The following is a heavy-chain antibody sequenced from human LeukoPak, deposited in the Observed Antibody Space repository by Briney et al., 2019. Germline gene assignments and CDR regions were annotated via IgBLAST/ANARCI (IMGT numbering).Heavy chain of an antibody. D-gene: IGHD5-18*01. CDR2: INHSGST. Sequence: PSETLSLTCAVYGGSFSGYYWSWIRQPPGKGLEWIGEINHSGSTNYNPSLKSRVTISVDTSKNQFSLKLSSVTAADTAVYYCARVGIQLWLRVYFQHWSQGTLVTVSS. J-gene: IGHJ1*01. CDR3: ARVGIQLWLRVYFQH. CDR1: GGSFSGYY. V-gene: IGHV4-34*01.